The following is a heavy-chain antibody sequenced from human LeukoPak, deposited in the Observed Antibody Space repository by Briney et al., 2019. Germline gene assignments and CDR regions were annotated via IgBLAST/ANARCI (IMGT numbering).Heavy chain of an antibody. D-gene: IGHD3-16*01. V-gene: IGHV4-59*08. CDR1: GGSISRYY. CDR3: ARSQGDWFDP. CDR2: ISYSGGT. J-gene: IGHJ5*02. Sequence: PSETLSLTCTLSGGSISRYYWSWIRQAPGKGLEWIGYISYSGGTNYNPSLKSRITISVDTSKNQFSLKLSSVTAADTAVYYCARSQGDWFDPWGQGTLVSVSS.